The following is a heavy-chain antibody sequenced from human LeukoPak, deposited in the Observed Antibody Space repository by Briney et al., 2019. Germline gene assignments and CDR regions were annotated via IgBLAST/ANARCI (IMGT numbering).Heavy chain of an antibody. J-gene: IGHJ4*02. CDR1: GYSFTSYW. V-gene: IGHV5-10-1*01. Sequence: GESLKISCKGSGYSFTSYWISWVRQMPGKGLEWMGRIDPSDSYTNYSPSFQGHVTISADKSVSTAYLQWSSLKASDTAMYYCATFMGSSSWNYWGQGTLVTVSS. CDR3: ATFMGSSSWNY. D-gene: IGHD6-13*01. CDR2: IDPSDSYT.